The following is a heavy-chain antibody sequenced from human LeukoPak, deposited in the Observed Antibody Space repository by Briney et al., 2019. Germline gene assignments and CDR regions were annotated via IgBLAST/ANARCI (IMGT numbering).Heavy chain of an antibody. D-gene: IGHD6-19*01. CDR3: ARDLTTKEYSSGWYGGAYNWFDP. CDR2: IFHSGST. Sequence: PSETLSLTCTVSNYSINSGYYWGWIRQPPGKGLEWIGSIFHSGSTYYNPSLKSRVTISVDTSKNQFSLKLSSVTAADTAVYYCARDLTTKEYSSGWYGGAYNWFDPWGQGTLVTVSS. CDR1: NYSINSGYY. J-gene: IGHJ5*02. V-gene: IGHV4-38-2*02.